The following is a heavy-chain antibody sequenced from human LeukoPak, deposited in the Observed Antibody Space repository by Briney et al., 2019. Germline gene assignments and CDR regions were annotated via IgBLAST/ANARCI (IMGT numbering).Heavy chain of an antibody. J-gene: IGHJ4*01. V-gene: IGHV3-30-3*01. CDR1: GVTFSTYN. Sequence: GGSLRLSCAASGVTFSTYNMHWVRQAPGKGLEWVAVISNDGNDKDYADSVKGRFTISRDNYKNTVSLQMHSLRTGATAVYFCTTLIGSWGQGTLVTVSS. CDR2: ISNDGNDK. CDR3: TTLIGS.